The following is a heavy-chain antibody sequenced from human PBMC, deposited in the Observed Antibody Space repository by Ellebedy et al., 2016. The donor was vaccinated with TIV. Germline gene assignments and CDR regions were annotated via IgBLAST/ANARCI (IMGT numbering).Heavy chain of an antibody. J-gene: IGHJ2*01. V-gene: IGHV4-30-2*01. CDR2: IYHSGST. Sequence: SETLSLTXAVSGGSISSGGYSWSWIRQPPGKGLEWIGYIYHSGSTYYNPSLKSRVTISVDRSKNQFSLKLSSVAAADTAVYYCARVTGDWNFDLWGRGTLVTVSS. D-gene: IGHD3-10*01. CDR1: GGSISSGGYS. CDR3: ARVTGDWNFDL.